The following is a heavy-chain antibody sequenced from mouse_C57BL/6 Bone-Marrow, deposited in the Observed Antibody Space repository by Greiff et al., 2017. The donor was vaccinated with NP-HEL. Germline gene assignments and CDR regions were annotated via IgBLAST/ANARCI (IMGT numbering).Heavy chain of an antibody. Sequence: VQLQQSGAELARPGASVKLSCKASGYTFTSYGISWVKQRTGQGLEWIGEIYPRRGNTYYNEKFKGKATLTADKSSSTAYMELRSLTSEDSAVYFCAREGVRSRSVLLRYPWFAYWGQGTLVTVSA. CDR1: GYTFTSYG. D-gene: IGHD1-1*01. CDR2: IYPRRGNT. CDR3: AREGVRSRSVLLRYPWFAY. J-gene: IGHJ3*01. V-gene: IGHV1-81*01.